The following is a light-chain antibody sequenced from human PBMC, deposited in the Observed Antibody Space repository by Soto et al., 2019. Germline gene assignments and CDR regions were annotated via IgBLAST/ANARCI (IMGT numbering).Light chain of an antibody. J-gene: IGLJ3*02. CDR3: SSYTGSNTWV. V-gene: IGLV2-14*01. CDR1: TSDVGGYDH. Sequence: QSALTQPASVSGSPGQSIAISCTGTTSDVGGYDHVSWYQQYPGKAPKLMIYEVNNRPSGVANRFSGSKSGNTASLTISGLQAEDEADYYCSSYTGSNTWVFGGGTKLTVL. CDR2: EVN.